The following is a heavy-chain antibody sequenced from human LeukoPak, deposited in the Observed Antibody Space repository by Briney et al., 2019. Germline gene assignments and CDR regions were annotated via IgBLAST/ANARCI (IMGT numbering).Heavy chain of an antibody. CDR1: GFTFSNAW. Sequence: GGSLRLSCAASGFTFSNAWMSWVRQAPGKGLEWVGRTKSKTDGGTTDYAAPVKGRFTISRDDSKNTLYLQMNSLKTEDTAVHYCTTATGSYGPFLFDYWGQGTLVTVSS. V-gene: IGHV3-15*01. CDR3: TTATGSYGPFLFDY. J-gene: IGHJ4*02. D-gene: IGHD1-26*01. CDR2: TKSKTDGGTT.